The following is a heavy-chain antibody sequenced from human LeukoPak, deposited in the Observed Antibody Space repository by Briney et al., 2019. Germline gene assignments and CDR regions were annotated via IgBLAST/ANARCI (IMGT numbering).Heavy chain of an antibody. CDR3: AKGITLVRGVIISDAFDI. Sequence: PGGSLRLSCAASGFTFSSYAMSWVRQAPGKGLERVSAISRTGGITYNVDSVKGRFTISRDNSKNTLYLQMSSLRVEDTAVYFCAKGITLVRGVIISDAFDIWGQGTLVTVSS. J-gene: IGHJ3*02. D-gene: IGHD3-10*01. V-gene: IGHV3-23*01. CDR1: GFTFSSYA. CDR2: ISRTGGIT.